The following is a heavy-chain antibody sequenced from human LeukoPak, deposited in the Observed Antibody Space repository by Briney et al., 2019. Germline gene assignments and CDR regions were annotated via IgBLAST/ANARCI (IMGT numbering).Heavy chain of an antibody. Sequence: SQTLSLTCADSGGSISSCGSSWSWIRQPPGKGLEWIGYIYHSVGTYYNPTLKGRVAISVDRYKNQFSVKLSSVTAADTAVYYCARGGSEGYYDFEDYWGQGTLVTVTS. J-gene: IGHJ4*02. V-gene: IGHV4-30-2*01. CDR3: ARGGSEGYYDFEDY. CDR2: IYHSVGT. CDR1: GGSISSCGSS. D-gene: IGHD3-22*01.